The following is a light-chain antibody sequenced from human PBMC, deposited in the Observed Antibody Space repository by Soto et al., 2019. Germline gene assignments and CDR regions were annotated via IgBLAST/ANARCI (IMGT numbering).Light chain of an antibody. J-gene: IGLJ2*01. Sequence: QSALTQPASVSGSAGQSITSSCTGTRSDVGRYSYVSWYQQHPGKAPKLMIYDVSNRPSGISNRFSGSKSGNTASLTISGLQAEDEADYYCSSYTSSNTLVFGGGTKLTVL. V-gene: IGLV2-14*01. CDR1: RSDVGRYSY. CDR3: SSYTSSNTLV. CDR2: DVS.